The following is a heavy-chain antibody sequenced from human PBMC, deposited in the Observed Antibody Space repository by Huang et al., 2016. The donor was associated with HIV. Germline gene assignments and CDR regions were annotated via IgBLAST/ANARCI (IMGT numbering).Heavy chain of an antibody. CDR2: IDGSSTRV. V-gene: IGHV3-48*01. J-gene: IGHJ4*02. CDR1: GFDLKIYR. Sequence: EVQLVESGGGLVQPGGSLRLSCAASGFDLKIYRMNWVRQAPGKGLEWVSYIDGSSTRVYYAGSVKGRFTISRDNARKSVFLRMNSLRVEDTAVYYCVREGSSSYSEPFDHWGQGTLVTVSS. D-gene: IGHD3-10*01. CDR3: VREGSSSYSEPFDH.